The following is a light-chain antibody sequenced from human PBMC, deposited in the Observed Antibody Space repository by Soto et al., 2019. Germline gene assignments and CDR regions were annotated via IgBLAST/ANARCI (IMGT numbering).Light chain of an antibody. J-gene: IGKJ2*01. V-gene: IGKV3-15*01. CDR2: GAS. Sequence: EIVLTQSPATLSVSPGERATLSCRASQSIDTYLAWYQQKPGQPPRPLIYGASNRATGVPARFSGSGSGTDFTLTISSLQSEDFAVYYCHQYDHWPRGTFGQGTKLEI. CDR3: HQYDHWPRGT. CDR1: QSIDTY.